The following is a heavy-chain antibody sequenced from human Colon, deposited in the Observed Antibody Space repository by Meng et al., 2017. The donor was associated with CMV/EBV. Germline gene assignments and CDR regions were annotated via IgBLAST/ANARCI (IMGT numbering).Heavy chain of an antibody. D-gene: IGHD6-13*01. Sequence: GESLKISCAASGFTFSSYWMSWVRQAPGKGLEWVANIKQDGSEKYYVDSVKGRFTISRDNAKNSLYLQMNSLRAEDTAVYYCARVLTAAAGGYYYYYGMDVWGQGTTVTVSS. J-gene: IGHJ6*02. CDR3: ARVLTAAAGGYYYYYGMDV. V-gene: IGHV3-7*01. CDR2: IKQDGSEK. CDR1: GFTFSSYW.